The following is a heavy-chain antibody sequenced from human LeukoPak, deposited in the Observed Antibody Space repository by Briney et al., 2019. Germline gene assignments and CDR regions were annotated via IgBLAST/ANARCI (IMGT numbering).Heavy chain of an antibody. D-gene: IGHD4-11*01. CDR1: GGSISSSNW. J-gene: IGHJ4*02. CDR3: ARATVTTVDY. V-gene: IGHV4-4*02. Sequence: SGTLSLTCAVSGGSISSSNWWSWVRQPPGKGLEWIGEIYHSGSTNYNPSLKSRVTISIDTSKNQVSLKLSSVTAADTAVYYCARATVTTVDYWGQGTLVTVSS. CDR2: IYHSGST.